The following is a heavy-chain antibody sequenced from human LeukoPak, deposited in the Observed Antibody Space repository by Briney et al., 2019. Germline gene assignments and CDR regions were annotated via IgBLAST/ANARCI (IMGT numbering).Heavy chain of an antibody. V-gene: IGHV3-53*01. J-gene: IGHJ6*02. CDR3: ARTVTNPYYYYGMDV. D-gene: IGHD4-17*01. Sequence: GGSLRLSCAASGFTVSRNYMSWVRQAPGKGLEWVSVIYSGGSTYYADSVKGRFTISRDNSKNTLYLQMNSLRAEDTAVYYCARTVTNPYYYYGMDVWGQGTTVTVSS. CDR1: GFTVSRNY. CDR2: IYSGGST.